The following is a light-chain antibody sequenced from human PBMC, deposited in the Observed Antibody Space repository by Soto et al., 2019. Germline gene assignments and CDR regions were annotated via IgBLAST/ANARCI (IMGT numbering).Light chain of an antibody. Sequence: EIVLTQSPGTLSLSPGERATLSCRASQSVSSRNLAWYQQKPGQAPRLLIYGASNRATGIPDRFSGGGSGTDFTLTINRLEPEDFAVYYCQQYGSSPVTFGQGTKLEIK. CDR2: GAS. CDR3: QQYGSSPVT. J-gene: IGKJ2*01. V-gene: IGKV3-20*01. CDR1: QSVSSRN.